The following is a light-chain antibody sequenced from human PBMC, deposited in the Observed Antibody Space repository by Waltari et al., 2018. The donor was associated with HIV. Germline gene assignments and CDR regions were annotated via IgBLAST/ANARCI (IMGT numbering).Light chain of an antibody. CDR3: QQYSSSPRT. CDR2: GVS. Sequence: EIVLSQSPGTLSLSPGERATLYCRASQSISANYLAWYQHQPGQAPRLLIYGVSSRASGIPDRFSGSGSGTDFTLTISRLEPEDFALYYCQQYSSSPRTFGQGTKVEVK. CDR1: QSISANY. J-gene: IGKJ1*01. V-gene: IGKV3-20*01.